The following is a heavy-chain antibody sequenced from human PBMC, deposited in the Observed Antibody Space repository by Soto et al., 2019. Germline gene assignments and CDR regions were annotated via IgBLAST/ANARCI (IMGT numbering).Heavy chain of an antibody. Sequence: GESLRISCKGSDNSFTNYWIGWVRQMPGKGLEWMGIIYPGDSNTRYSPSFQGQVTISADKSISTAYLQWSSLKASDTAMYYCATLEATTNYFYFGMDVWGQGTTVTVSS. CDR3: ATLEATTNYFYFGMDV. V-gene: IGHV5-51*01. CDR1: DNSFTNYW. CDR2: IYPGDSNT. J-gene: IGHJ6*01. D-gene: IGHD1-1*01.